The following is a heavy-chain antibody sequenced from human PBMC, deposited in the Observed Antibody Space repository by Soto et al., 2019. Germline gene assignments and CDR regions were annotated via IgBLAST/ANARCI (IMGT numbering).Heavy chain of an antibody. V-gene: IGHV4-34*01. CDR1: GGSFSGYY. J-gene: IGHJ5*02. CDR3: ARGWYSSSPRYINWFDP. Sequence: ETLSLTCAVYGGSFSGYYWSWIRQPPGKGLEWIGEINHSGSTNYNPSLKSRVTISVDTSKNQFSLKLSSVTAADTAVYYCARGWYSSSPRYINWFDPWGQGTLVTVS. D-gene: IGHD6-6*01. CDR2: INHSGST.